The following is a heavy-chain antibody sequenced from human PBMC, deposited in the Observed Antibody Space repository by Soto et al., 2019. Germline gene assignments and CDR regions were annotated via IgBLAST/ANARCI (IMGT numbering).Heavy chain of an antibody. CDR2: INHSGST. CDR1: GGSFRGYY. J-gene: IGHJ4*02. V-gene: IGHV4-34*01. Sequence: PSETLSLTCAVFGGSFRGYYWSWIRQPPGKGLEWIGEINHSGSTNYNPSLKSRVTISVDTSKNQFSLKLSSVTAADTAVYYCARGALQQLVRRPDFDYWGQGTLVTVSS. D-gene: IGHD6-13*01. CDR3: ARGALQQLVRRPDFDY.